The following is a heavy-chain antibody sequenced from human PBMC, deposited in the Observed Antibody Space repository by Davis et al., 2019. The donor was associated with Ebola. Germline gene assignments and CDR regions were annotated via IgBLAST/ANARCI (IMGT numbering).Heavy chain of an antibody. D-gene: IGHD3-22*01. V-gene: IGHV3-74*01. CDR2: INGDGSRT. Sequence: PGGSLRLSCAASGFTFSSHWMHWVRQVPGKGLVWVSRINGDGSRTTYADSVKGRFTISRDNAKVSLYLQMNSLRAEDTAIYYCARGGYYESSGYSHAAFDIWGQGTVVTVSS. CDR1: GFTFSSHW. J-gene: IGHJ3*02. CDR3: ARGGYYESSGYSHAAFDI.